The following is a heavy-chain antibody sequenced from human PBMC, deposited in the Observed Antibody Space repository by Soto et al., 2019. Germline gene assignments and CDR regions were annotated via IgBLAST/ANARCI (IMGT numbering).Heavy chain of an antibody. V-gene: IGHV3-30-3*01. J-gene: IGHJ6*02. CDR1: GFTFSSYA. Sequence: SLRLSCAASGFTFSSYAMHWARQAPGKGLEWVAVISYDGSNKYYADSVKGRFTISRDNSKNTLYLQMNSLRAEDTAVYYCASGLVPAAIPIPMDVWGQGTTVTVSS. CDR3: ASGLVPAAIPIPMDV. CDR2: ISYDGSNK. D-gene: IGHD2-2*01.